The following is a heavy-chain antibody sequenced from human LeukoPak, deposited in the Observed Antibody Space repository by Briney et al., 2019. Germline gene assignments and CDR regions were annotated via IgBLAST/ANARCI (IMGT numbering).Heavy chain of an antibody. D-gene: IGHD5-18*01. Sequence: GGSLRLSCAASGFTFSSYGMHWVRQAPGKGLEWVAVIWYDGSNKYYADSVKGRFTISRDNSKNTLYLQMNSLRAEDTAVCYCARDHSYGYFDYWGQGTLVTVSS. CDR1: GFTFSSYG. J-gene: IGHJ4*02. CDR2: IWYDGSNK. V-gene: IGHV3-33*01. CDR3: ARDHSYGYFDY.